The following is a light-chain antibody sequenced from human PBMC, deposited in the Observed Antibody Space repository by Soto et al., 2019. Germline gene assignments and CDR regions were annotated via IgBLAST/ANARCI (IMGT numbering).Light chain of an antibody. CDR3: SSYTNSSPLYV. J-gene: IGLJ1*01. CDR2: EVT. Sequence: ALTQPASVSGSPGQSITISCTGTSSDVGLYNFVSWYQQHPGKVPKLMIFEVTKRPSGVSDRFSGSKSGNTASLTISGLQTDDEADYYCSSYTNSSPLYVFGTGTKVTVL. CDR1: SSDVGLYNF. V-gene: IGLV2-14*02.